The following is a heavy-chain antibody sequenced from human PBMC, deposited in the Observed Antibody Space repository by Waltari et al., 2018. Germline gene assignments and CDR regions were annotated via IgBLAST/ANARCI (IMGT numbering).Heavy chain of an antibody. CDR3: ARGYYGDFTLDY. V-gene: IGHV1-2*02. Sequence: KAYGYRFTLHYIHWVRQAPGQGLEWMGWINPNSGGTNYAQKFQGRVTMTRDTSISTAYMEVSRLRSDDTAVYYCARGYYGDFTLDYWGQGTLVTVSS. CDR1: GYRFTLHY. J-gene: IGHJ4*02. CDR2: INPNSGGT. D-gene: IGHD4-17*01.